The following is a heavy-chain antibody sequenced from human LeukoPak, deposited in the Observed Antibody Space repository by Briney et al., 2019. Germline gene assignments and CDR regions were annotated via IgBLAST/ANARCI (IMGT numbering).Heavy chain of an antibody. CDR3: ASVYNYGMDV. Sequence: GGSLRLSCAASGFTFSSYWMSWVRQAPGKGLEWVANIKQNGSEKYYVDSVKGRFTIPRDNAKNSLYLQMNSLRAEDTAVYYCASVYNYGMDVWGQGTTVIVSS. CDR1: GFTFSSYW. CDR2: IKQNGSEK. J-gene: IGHJ6*02. V-gene: IGHV3-7*01.